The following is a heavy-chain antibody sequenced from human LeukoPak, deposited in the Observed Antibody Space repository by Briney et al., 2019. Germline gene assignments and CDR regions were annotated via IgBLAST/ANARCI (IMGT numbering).Heavy chain of an antibody. CDR3: GRATYTSIWFHDAFDI. D-gene: IGHD6-13*01. J-gene: IGHJ3*02. Sequence: ASVKVSCKASGYSFSGYYIHWVRQAPGQGLEWLGWINPNSGGTSYAHKFQGRVTMTRDTSISTAYMELSMLTSDDTAVYYCGRATYTSIWFHDAFDIWGQGTMVTVSS. CDR2: INPNSGGT. V-gene: IGHV1-2*02. CDR1: GYSFSGYY.